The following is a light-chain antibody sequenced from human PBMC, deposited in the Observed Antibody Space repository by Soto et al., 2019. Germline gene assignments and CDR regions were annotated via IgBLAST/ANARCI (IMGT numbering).Light chain of an antibody. Sequence: DIQMTQSPSTLSASVGDRVTITCRASQSISSWLAWYQHKPGKAPNLLIYKASSLESGVPSRFSGSRSGTDFTLTVSSLQPDDLAPYYCQQYDSYPLTFGGGTKVEIK. CDR3: QQYDSYPLT. CDR2: KAS. V-gene: IGKV1-5*03. CDR1: QSISSW. J-gene: IGKJ4*01.